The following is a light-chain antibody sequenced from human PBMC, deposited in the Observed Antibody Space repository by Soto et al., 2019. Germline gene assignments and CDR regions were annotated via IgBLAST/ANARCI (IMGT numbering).Light chain of an antibody. Sequence: QSALTQPASVSGSPGQSITISCTGTSSDVGGYNYVSWYQHHPGKAPKLMIFDVSNRPSGVSNRFSGSKSGNTASLTISGLQPEEEADYYCSSYTPSNNRQIVFGTGTKVTVL. J-gene: IGLJ1*01. CDR2: DVS. V-gene: IGLV2-14*03. CDR1: SSDVGGYNY. CDR3: SSYTPSNNRQIV.